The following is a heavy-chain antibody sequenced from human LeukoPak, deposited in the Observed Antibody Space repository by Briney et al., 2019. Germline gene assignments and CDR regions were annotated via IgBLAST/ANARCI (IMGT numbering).Heavy chain of an antibody. CDR3: ASLNLVAAEQDAFDI. J-gene: IGHJ3*02. Sequence: KPGGSLRLSCAASGFTVSGYSMSWVRQAPGKGLEWVSSISSSRGYIYYTDSVKGRFTISRDNAKNSLYLQMNSLRAEDTAVYYCASLNLVAAEQDAFDIWGQGTMVTVSS. V-gene: IGHV3-21*01. D-gene: IGHD2-15*01. CDR2: ISSSRGYI. CDR1: GFTVSGYS.